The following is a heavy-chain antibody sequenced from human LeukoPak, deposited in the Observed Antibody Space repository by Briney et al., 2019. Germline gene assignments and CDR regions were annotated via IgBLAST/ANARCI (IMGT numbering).Heavy chain of an antibody. D-gene: IGHD6-19*01. J-gene: IGHJ4*02. CDR2: ISYDENNK. CDR3: ARDAVAGLDGDY. V-gene: IGHV3-30*14. CDR1: GFTFSSYA. Sequence: GGSLRLSCAASGFTFSSYAMHWVRQAPGKGLEWVAVISYDENNKYYADSVKGRFTISRDNSKNTLYLRMNSLRAEDTAVYYCARDAVAGLDGDYWGQGTLVTVSS.